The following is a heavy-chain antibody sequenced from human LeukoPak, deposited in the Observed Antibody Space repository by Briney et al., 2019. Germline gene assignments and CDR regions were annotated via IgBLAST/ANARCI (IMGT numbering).Heavy chain of an antibody. V-gene: IGHV3-74*01. CDR1: GFTFSSYS. CDR2: INEDGSIT. J-gene: IGHJ4*02. D-gene: IGHD1-26*01. CDR3: ARDLSGAWDF. Sequence: GGSLRLSCAASGFTFSSYSMNWVRQAPGKGLVWVSRINEDGSITNYADSVKGRFTISRDNAKRTLYLQVHSLRAEDTAMYYCARDLSGAWDFWGQGTLVTVSS.